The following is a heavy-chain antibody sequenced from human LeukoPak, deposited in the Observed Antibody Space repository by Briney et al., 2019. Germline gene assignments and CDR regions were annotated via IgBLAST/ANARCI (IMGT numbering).Heavy chain of an antibody. V-gene: IGHV3-11*01. CDR1: GFTFGDYY. CDR2: ISSDGSTI. Sequence: GGSLRLSCAASGFTFGDYYINWIRQAPGKGLEWISYISSDGSTIYSADSVKGRFTISRDNAKHSLYLQMNSLRAEDTAVYYCARDSRGAFDIWGQGTMVTVSS. D-gene: IGHD3-10*01. J-gene: IGHJ3*02. CDR3: ARDSRGAFDI.